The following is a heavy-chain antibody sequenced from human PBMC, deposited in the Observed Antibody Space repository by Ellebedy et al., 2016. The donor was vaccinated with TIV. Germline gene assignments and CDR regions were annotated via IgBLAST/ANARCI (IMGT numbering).Heavy chain of an antibody. J-gene: IGHJ4*02. V-gene: IGHV3-23*01. CDR1: GFTFSSYA. D-gene: IGHD2-2*01. CDR3: ARVVVPAATGAFDY. Sequence: GESLKISCAASGFTFSSYAMSWVRQAPGKGLEWVSGISVSGGSTYFADSVKGRFTVSRDNSKNTLYLQMNSLRAEDTAVYYCARVVVPAATGAFDYWGQGTLVTVSS. CDR2: ISVSGGST.